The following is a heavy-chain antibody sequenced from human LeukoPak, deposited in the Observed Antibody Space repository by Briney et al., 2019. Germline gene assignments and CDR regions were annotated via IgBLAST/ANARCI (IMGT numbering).Heavy chain of an antibody. V-gene: IGHV3-48*02. CDR3: ARKLDY. Sequence: PGGSLRLSCAASGFTFSSYNMNWDRQAPGKGLEWVSYISSSSTTIYYADSVKGRFTISRDNAKNSLFLQMNSLREEDTAVYYCARKLDYWGQGTLVTVSS. CDR1: GFTFSSYN. CDR2: ISSSSTTI. J-gene: IGHJ4*02.